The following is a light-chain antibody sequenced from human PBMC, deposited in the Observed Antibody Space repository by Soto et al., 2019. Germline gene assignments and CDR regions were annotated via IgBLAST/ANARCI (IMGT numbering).Light chain of an antibody. CDR3: QHYVTSPRSFT. Sequence: EIVLTQSPGTLSLSPGERATLSCRASQSVDSTYLTWYQQKPGQAPRLLIYGASSRATGIPDRFSGSGSGTDFTLTISRLEPEDFAVYYCQHYVTSPRSFTFGPGTKVEIK. CDR1: QSVDSTY. J-gene: IGKJ3*01. V-gene: IGKV3-20*01. CDR2: GAS.